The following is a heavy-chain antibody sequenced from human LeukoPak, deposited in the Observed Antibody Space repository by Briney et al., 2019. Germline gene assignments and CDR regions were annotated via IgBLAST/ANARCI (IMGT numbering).Heavy chain of an antibody. V-gene: IGHV3-74*01. CDR2: INTDGTVT. CDR3: ATKQWLAPPPDS. J-gene: IGHJ4*02. D-gene: IGHD6-19*01. Sequence: PGGSLRLSCAASGFTFSKYWMLWVRRAPGKGLKSVSRINTDGTVTTYADSVKGRFTVSRDNADNTMFLQMNSVRDEDTAVYYCATKQWLAPPPDSWGQGTPVTVSS. CDR1: GFTFSKYW.